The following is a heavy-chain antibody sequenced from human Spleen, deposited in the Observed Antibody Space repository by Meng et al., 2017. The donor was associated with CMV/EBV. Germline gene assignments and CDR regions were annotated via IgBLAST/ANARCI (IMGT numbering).Heavy chain of an antibody. CDR1: GYTFTGYY. D-gene: IGHD2-2*01. CDR2: INPNSGGT. Sequence: VQLVQSGAEVKNPGDSVNVSCKASGYTFTGYYMHWVRQAPGQGLEWMGWINPNSGGTNYAQKFQGRVTMTRDTSISTAYMELSRLRSDDTAVYYCARVLQGDSGTIDYWGQGTLVTVSS. CDR3: ARVLQGDSGTIDY. V-gene: IGHV1-2*02. J-gene: IGHJ4*02.